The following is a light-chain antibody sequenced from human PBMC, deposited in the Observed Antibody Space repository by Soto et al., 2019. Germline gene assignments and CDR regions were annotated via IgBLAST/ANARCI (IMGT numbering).Light chain of an antibody. CDR2: DAS. V-gene: IGKV1-33*01. Sequence: DLQLTQSPSSLSASVGDRVTITCQASQDISNYLNWYEQKPGKAPNLLIFDASKLKTGVPSRFSGRGSATVFTFTISSLQPEDVATYFWQQYNNFSPLTFGGGTNVEIK. CDR3: QQYNNFSPLT. CDR1: QDISNY. J-gene: IGKJ4*01.